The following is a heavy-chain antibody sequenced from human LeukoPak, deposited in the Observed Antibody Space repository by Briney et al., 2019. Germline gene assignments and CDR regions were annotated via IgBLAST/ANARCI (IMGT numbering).Heavy chain of an antibody. J-gene: IGHJ3*02. CDR3: ARDPPNCSSTSCYVEHAFDI. CDR2: IYYSGGT. V-gene: IGHV4-39*07. D-gene: IGHD2-2*01. CDR1: GGSISSSSYY. Sequence: PSETLSLTCTVSGGSISSSSYYWGWIRQPPGKGLEWIGSIYYSGGTYYNPSLKSRVTISVDTSKNQFSLKLSSVTAADTAVYYCARDPPNCSSTSCYVEHAFDIWGQGTMVTVSS.